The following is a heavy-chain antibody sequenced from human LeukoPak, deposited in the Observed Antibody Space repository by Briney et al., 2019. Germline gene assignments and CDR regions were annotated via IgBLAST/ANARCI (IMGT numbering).Heavy chain of an antibody. CDR1: GFTFSSYS. D-gene: IGHD4-17*01. J-gene: IGHJ4*02. CDR3: ARDRTVTRSLLTRLSALVHPDY. CDR2: ISSSSSYI. V-gene: IGHV3-21*01. Sequence: PGGSLRLSCAASGFTFSSYSMNWVRQAPGKGLEWVSSISSSSSYIYYADSVKGRFTISRDNAKNSLYLQMNSLRAEDTAVYYCARDRTVTRSLLTRLSALVHPDYWGQGTLVTVSS.